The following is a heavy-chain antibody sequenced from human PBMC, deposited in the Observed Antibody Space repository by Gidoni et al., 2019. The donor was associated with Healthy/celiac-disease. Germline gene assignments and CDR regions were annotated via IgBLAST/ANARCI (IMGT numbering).Heavy chain of an antibody. Sequence: EVQLVESGGGLIQPGGSLRLSCAASGFTVSSNYMSWVRQAPGKGLEWVSVIYSGGSTYYADSVKGRFTISRDNSKNTLYLQMNSLRAEDTAVYYCARGGYYYDSSGLFDYWGQGTLVTVSS. CDR1: GFTVSSNY. V-gene: IGHV3-53*01. D-gene: IGHD3-22*01. CDR3: ARGGYYYDSSGLFDY. CDR2: IYSGGST. J-gene: IGHJ4*02.